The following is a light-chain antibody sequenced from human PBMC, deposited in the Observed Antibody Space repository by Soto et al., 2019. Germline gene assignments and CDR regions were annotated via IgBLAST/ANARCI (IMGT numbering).Light chain of an antibody. CDR1: QSVDSR. J-gene: IGKJ1*01. V-gene: IGKV3-15*01. CDR2: GAS. CDR3: QQFSDSPPERT. Sequence: ETVMTQSPAVLSVSPGERATLSCRASQSVDSRLAWYQQKPGQAPRLLIYGASTRATGIPARFSGSGSGTEFTLTIGSLQSEDSAIYYCQQFSDSPPERTFGQGTKVEVK.